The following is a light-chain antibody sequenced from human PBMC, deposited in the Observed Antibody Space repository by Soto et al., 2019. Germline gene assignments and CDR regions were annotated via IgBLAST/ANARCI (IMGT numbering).Light chain of an antibody. CDR2: AAS. CDR3: QQSYSSPPLFT. CDR1: QSISRH. Sequence: DIQMTQSPSSLSASVGDRVTITCRASQSISRHLNWYQQKPGRAPNLLIYAASSLQSGVPSRFSGSGSGTEFNLTVSSLQPEDFATYYCQQSYSSPPLFTFGPGTKVD. V-gene: IGKV1-39*01. J-gene: IGKJ3*01.